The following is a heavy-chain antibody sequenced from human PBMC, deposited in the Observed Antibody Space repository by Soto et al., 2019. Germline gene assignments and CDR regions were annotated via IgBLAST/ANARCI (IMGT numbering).Heavy chain of an antibody. CDR2: IIPILGIA. D-gene: IGHD3-22*01. Sequence: GASVKVSCKASGGTFSSYTISWVRQAPGQGLEWMGRIIPILGIANYAQKFQGRVTITADKSTSTAYMELSSLRSEDTAVYYCAREARSYYYDSSGYQDYWGQGTLVTVSS. CDR3: AREARSYYYDSSGYQDY. J-gene: IGHJ4*02. V-gene: IGHV1-69*04. CDR1: GGTFSSYT.